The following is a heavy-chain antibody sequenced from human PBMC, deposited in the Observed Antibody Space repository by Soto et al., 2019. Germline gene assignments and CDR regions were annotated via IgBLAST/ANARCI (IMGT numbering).Heavy chain of an antibody. Sequence: EVQLLESGGSLVQPEGSLRLSCAASGFTFSNYDMHWVRQAPGGGLEWISGIGPVGTHRVYADSVKGRFTISRDNSRSSLYLQMNSLRVEDTAVYYCARKEGNCAGGCCYLQYWGQGALVSVSS. D-gene: IGHD2-8*02. J-gene: IGHJ4*02. CDR1: GFTFSNYD. CDR3: ARKEGNCAGGCCYLQY. V-gene: IGHV3-23*01. CDR2: IGPVGTHR.